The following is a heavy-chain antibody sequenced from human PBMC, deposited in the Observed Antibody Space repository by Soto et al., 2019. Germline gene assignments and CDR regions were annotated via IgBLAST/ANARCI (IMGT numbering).Heavy chain of an antibody. CDR3: AKVMGCSTTSCYTGGYFDY. Sequence: LRLSCAASGFTFSPYAMSWVRQAPGKGLEWVSSISGSGGNTYYADSVKGRFTISRDNSKNTLYLQMNSLRAEDTAVYYCAKVMGCSTTSCYTGGYFDYWGQGTLVTVSS. J-gene: IGHJ4*02. D-gene: IGHD2-2*02. CDR1: GFTFSPYA. V-gene: IGHV3-23*01. CDR2: ISGSGGNT.